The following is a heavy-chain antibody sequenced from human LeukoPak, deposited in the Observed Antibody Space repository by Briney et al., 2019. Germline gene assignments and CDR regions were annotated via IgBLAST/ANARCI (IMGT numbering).Heavy chain of an antibody. CDR1: GYTFTGYY. J-gene: IGHJ4*02. Sequence: ASVKVSRKASGYTFTGYYMHWVRQAPGQGLEWMGWINPNSGGTNYAQKLQGRVTMTTDTSTSTAYMELRSLRSDDTAVYYCARAGFRVLSGLVEYWGQGTLVTVSS. CDR3: ARAGFRVLSGLVEY. V-gene: IGHV1-2*02. CDR2: INPNSGGT. D-gene: IGHD3-10*01.